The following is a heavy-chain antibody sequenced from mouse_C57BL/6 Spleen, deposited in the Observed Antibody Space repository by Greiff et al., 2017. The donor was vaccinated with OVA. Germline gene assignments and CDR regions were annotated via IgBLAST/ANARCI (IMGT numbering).Heavy chain of an antibody. CDR1: GYAFSSSW. D-gene: IGHD2-3*01. CDR2: IYPGDGDT. CDR3: ATIYDGNY. V-gene: IGHV1-82*01. J-gene: IGHJ2*01. Sequence: QVQLQQSGPELVKPGASVKISCKASGYAFSSSWMNWVKQRPGKGLEWIGRIYPGDGDTNYNGKFKGKATLTADKSSSTAYMQLSSLTSEDSAVYFCATIYDGNYWGQGTTLTVSS.